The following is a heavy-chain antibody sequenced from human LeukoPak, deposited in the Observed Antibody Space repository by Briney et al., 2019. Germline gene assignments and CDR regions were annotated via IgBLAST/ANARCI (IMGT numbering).Heavy chain of an antibody. CDR3: AAVVVSGTPYFDY. V-gene: IGHV4-59*03. Sequence: SETLSLTCTVSGGSIRSYYWTWIRQPPGKGLECIGYMYYTGSTKYNPSLKSRVSISVGTSKNQFSLTLTSVTAADTAVYYCAAVVVSGTPYFDYWGQGTLVTVSS. J-gene: IGHJ4*02. CDR2: MYYTGST. D-gene: IGHD2-21*02. CDR1: GGSIRSYY.